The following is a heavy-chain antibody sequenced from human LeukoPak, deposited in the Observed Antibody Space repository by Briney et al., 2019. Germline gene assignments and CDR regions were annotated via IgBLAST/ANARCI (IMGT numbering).Heavy chain of an antibody. V-gene: IGHV3-9*01. CDR1: GFIFNNYA. CDR3: AKDNRRHYTSGPNPDSLH. D-gene: IGHD6-19*01. J-gene: IGHJ4*02. Sequence: AGGSLRLSCAGSGFIFNNYAMHWVRQPPGKGLDWVSGISWNSGTIDYADSVRGRFTISRDNAKNSLYLQMDSLRVEDTAFYYCAKDNRRHYTSGPNPDSLHWGQGALVTVSS. CDR2: ISWNSGTI.